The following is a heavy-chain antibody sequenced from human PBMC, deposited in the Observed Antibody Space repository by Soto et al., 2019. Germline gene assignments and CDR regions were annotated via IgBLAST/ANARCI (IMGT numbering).Heavy chain of an antibody. J-gene: IGHJ3*02. CDR3: TRGRGAPYDYIWGSQINHDAFDI. D-gene: IGHD3-16*01. V-gene: IGHV3-49*03. CDR2: IRSKAYGGTT. CDR1: GFTFGDYA. Sequence: PGGSLRLSCTASGFTFGDYAMSWFRQAPGKGLEWVGFIRSKAYGGTTEYAASVKGRFTISRDDSKSIAYLQMNSLKTEDTAVYYCTRGRGAPYDYIWGSQINHDAFDIWGQGTMVTVSS.